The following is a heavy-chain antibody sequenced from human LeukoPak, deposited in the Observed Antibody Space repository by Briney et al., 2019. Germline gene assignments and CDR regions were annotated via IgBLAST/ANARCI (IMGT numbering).Heavy chain of an antibody. CDR3: ATDRHGYCTSTSCLVDY. V-gene: IGHV3-23*01. J-gene: IGHJ4*02. CDR1: GFTFANHA. D-gene: IGHD2-2*01. Sequence: GGSLRLSCAASGFTFANHAMNWVRQAPGKGLEWVSAISGSGGSTYYADSVKGRFTISRDNSKNTVYLQMNSLRAEDTAVYYCATDRHGYCTSTSCLVDYWGQGTLVTVSS. CDR2: ISGSGGST.